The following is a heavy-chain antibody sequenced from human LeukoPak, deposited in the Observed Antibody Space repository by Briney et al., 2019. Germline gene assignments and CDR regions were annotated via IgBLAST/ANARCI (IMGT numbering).Heavy chain of an antibody. CDR3: ARELDGNGGWFDP. CDR1: GDSISEYY. CDR2: VYYSGST. Sequence: SETLPLTCSVSGDSISEYYWAWIRQTPGKGLEWIGEVYYSGSTHYNPSLKSRVTIAVDTSKNQFSLTLRSVSAADTAIYYCARELDGNGGWFDPWGQGTLVIVSS. V-gene: IGHV4-59*12. D-gene: IGHD5-24*01. J-gene: IGHJ5*02.